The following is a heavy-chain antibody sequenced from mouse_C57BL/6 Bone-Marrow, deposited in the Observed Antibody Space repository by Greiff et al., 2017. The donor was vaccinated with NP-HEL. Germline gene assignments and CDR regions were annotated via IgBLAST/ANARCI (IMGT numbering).Heavy chain of an antibody. CDR2: IYPRSGNT. CDR1: GYTFTSYG. CDR3: ARRGVLRRDVDV. J-gene: IGHJ1*03. V-gene: IGHV1-81*01. D-gene: IGHD2-4*01. Sequence: VQLQQSGAELARPGASVKLSCKASGYTFTSYGISWVKQRTGQGLEWIGEIYPRSGNTYYNEKFKGKATLTADKSSSTAYMELRSLTSEDSAVFFCARRGVLRRDVDVWGTGTTVTVSS.